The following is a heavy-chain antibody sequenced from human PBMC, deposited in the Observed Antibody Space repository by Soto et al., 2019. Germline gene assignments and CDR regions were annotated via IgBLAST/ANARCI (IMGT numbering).Heavy chain of an antibody. V-gene: IGHV3-53*01. J-gene: IGHJ3*02. CDR3: ARDLAFDI. CDR2: IYSAGLT. Sequence: SLRLSCVASGFTVSSNYMSWVRQVPGKGLEWVSVIYSAGLTYYSDSVKGRFTISRDNSKNTVYLQMNSLRVEDTAVYYCARDLAFDIWGQGTMVTVSS. CDR1: GFTVSSNY.